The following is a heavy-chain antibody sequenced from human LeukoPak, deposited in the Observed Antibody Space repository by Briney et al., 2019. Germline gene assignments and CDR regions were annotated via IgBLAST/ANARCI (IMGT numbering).Heavy chain of an antibody. J-gene: IGHJ4*02. D-gene: IGHD2-8*02. CDR1: GFAFSTYA. CDR3: AKCMSESGVCLNFDH. CDR2: ISSSDGGS. V-gene: IGHV3-23*01. Sequence: GGSLRLSCEASGFAFSTYAMSWVRQAPGKGLQWVSGISSSDGGSYYTGSVEGRFAISRDNSKNTVYLQMNNLRAEGTAVYYCAKCMSESGVCLNFDHWGQGTLVAVSS.